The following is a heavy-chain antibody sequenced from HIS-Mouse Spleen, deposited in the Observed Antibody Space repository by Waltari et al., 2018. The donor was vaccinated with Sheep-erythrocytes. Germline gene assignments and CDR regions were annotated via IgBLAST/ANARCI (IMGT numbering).Heavy chain of an antibody. CDR2: IYYSGST. J-gene: IGHJ4*02. D-gene: IGHD3-22*01. CDR3: ARLYYYDSSGYYFDY. Sequence: QLQLQESGPGLVKPPQTLSLTCTVSGRSSCSIGHSWGWIRQPPGKGLEWIGSIYYSGSTYYNPSLKSRVTISVDTSKNQFSLKLSSVTAADTAVYYCARLYYYDSSGYYFDYWGQGTLVTVSS. V-gene: IGHV4-39*01. CDR1: GRSSCSIGHS.